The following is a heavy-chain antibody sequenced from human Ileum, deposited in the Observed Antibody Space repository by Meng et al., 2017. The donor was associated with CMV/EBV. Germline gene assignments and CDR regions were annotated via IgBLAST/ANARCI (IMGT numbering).Heavy chain of an antibody. D-gene: IGHD3/OR15-3a*01. V-gene: IGHV4-59*01. J-gene: IGHJ4*02. CDR3: ARSLVASEWTGILDS. CDR2: SHYNGNV. CDR1: GDSISDYN. Sequence: QVQLQESGPGLVKPSETLSLTCTVSGDSISDYNWSWIRESPGKGLEGIGYSHYNGNVNYHPALRSRVTMSIDTSRKQFSLKLTSVTAADTAVYYCARSLVASEWTGILDSWGPGTLVTVSS.